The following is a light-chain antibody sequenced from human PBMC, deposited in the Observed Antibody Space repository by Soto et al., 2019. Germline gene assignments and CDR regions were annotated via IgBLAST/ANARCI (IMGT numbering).Light chain of an antibody. J-gene: IGLJ2*01. CDR2: GNS. V-gene: IGLV1-40*01. CDR1: SSNIGAGYD. CDR3: QSYDSSLSAVV. Sequence: QPVLTQPPSVSGAPGQRVTISCTGSSSNIGAGYDVHWYQQLPGTAPKLLIYGNSNRPSGVPDRFSGSKSGTSASLAITGLQAEDDADYYCQSYDSSLSAVVFGGGTKLTVL.